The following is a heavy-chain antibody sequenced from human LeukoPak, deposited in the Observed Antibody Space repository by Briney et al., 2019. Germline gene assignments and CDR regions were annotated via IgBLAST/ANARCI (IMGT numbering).Heavy chain of an antibody. CDR1: GFTFSSYA. CDR2: ISGSGGST. CDR3: AKVSHYDILTGYYGPRGPFDY. V-gene: IGHV3-23*01. D-gene: IGHD3-9*01. Sequence: PGGSLRLSCAASGFTFSSYAMSWVRQAPGKGLEWVSAISGSGGSTYYADSVKGRFTISRDNSKNTLYLQMNSLRAEDTAVYYCAKVSHYDILTGYYGPRGPFDYWGQGTLVTVSS. J-gene: IGHJ4*02.